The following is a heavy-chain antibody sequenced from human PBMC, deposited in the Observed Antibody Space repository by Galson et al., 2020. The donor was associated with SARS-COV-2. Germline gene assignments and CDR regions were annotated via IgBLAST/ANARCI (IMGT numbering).Heavy chain of an antibody. D-gene: IGHD3-10*01. CDR2: IYYSGST. V-gene: IGHV4-59*13. CDR3: ARDRGTYYYGSGAAFDI. CDR1: GGSISSYY. Sequence: SETLSLTCTVSGGSISSYYWSWIRQPPGKGLEWIGYIYYSGSTNYNPSLKSRVTISVDTSKNQFSLKLSSVTAADTAVYYCARDRGTYYYGSGAAFDIWGQGTMVTVSS. J-gene: IGHJ3*02.